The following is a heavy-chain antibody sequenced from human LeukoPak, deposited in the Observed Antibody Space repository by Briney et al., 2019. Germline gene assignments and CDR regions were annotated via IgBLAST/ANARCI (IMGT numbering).Heavy chain of an antibody. CDR1: GGSISSTNW. Sequence: SETLPLTCAVSGGSISSTNWWSWVRQPPGKGLEWIGEIYHSGDTNYNPSLKSRVSISVDKSNNQFSLKLSSVTAADTAVYYCARDPRDGYTFDYWGQGTLVTVSS. CDR2: IYHSGDT. CDR3: ARDPRDGYTFDY. D-gene: IGHD5-24*01. V-gene: IGHV4-4*02. J-gene: IGHJ4*02.